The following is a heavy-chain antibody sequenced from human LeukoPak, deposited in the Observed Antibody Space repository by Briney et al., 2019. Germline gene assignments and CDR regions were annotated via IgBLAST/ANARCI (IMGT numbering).Heavy chain of an antibody. J-gene: IGHJ4*02. CDR2: IKQDGSEK. V-gene: IGHV3-7*03. D-gene: IGHD3-10*01. CDR1: GFTFSSYW. Sequence: GGSLRLSCAASGFTFSSYWMSWVRQAPGKGLEWVANIKQDGSEKYYVDSVKGRFTISRDNAKNSLYLQMNSLRAEDTAVYYCARSTHGSGSYYSFDYWGQGTLVTVSS. CDR3: ARSTHGSGSYYSFDY.